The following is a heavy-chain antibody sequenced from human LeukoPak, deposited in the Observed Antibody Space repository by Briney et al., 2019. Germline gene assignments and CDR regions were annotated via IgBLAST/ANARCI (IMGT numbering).Heavy chain of an antibody. V-gene: IGHV4-61*02. CDR3: ASLGVVIPLFDY. CDR1: GGSISSGSYY. J-gene: IGHJ4*02. D-gene: IGHD3-3*01. CDR2: IYTSGST. Sequence: SQTLSLTCTVSGGSISSGSYYWSWIRQPAGKGLEWIGRIYTSGSTNYNPSLKSRVTISADTSKNQFSLKLSSVTAADTAVYYCASLGVVIPLFDYWGQGTLVTVSS.